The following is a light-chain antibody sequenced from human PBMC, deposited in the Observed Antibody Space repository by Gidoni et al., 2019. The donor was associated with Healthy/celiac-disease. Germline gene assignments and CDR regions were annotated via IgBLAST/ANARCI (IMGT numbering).Light chain of an antibody. Sequence: QSALPHPASVSGSPGQSITISCTGTSSDVGGYNYVSWYQQHPGKAPKLMIYDVSKRPSGVSNRFSGSKSGNTASLTISGLQAEDEADYYCSSYTSSSTWVFGGGTKLTVL. CDR3: SSYTSSSTWV. J-gene: IGLJ3*02. V-gene: IGLV2-14*01. CDR1: SSDVGGYNY. CDR2: DVS.